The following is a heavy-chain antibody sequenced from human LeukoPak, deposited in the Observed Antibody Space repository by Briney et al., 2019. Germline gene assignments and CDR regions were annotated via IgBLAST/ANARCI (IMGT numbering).Heavy chain of an antibody. V-gene: IGHV3-48*03. Sequence: GGSLRLSCAASGFIFSSYEMNWVRQAPGKGLEWVSYISSSGSTIYYADSVKGRFTISRDNAKNSLYLQMNSLRAEDTAVYYCAKGEDIVLMVYAIGYGMDVWGQGTTVTVSS. J-gene: IGHJ6*02. CDR3: AKGEDIVLMVYAIGYGMDV. D-gene: IGHD2-8*01. CDR2: ISSSGSTI. CDR1: GFIFSSYE.